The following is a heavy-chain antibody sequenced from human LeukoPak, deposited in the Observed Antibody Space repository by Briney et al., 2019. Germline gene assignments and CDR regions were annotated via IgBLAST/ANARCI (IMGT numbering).Heavy chain of an antibody. Sequence: SETLSLTCTVSGGSISSYYWSWIRQPPGKGLEWIGYIYYSGSTNYNPSLKSRVTISVDTSKNQFSLKLSSVTAADTAMYYCAASIWDILTGSRDAFDIWGQGTMVTVSS. J-gene: IGHJ3*02. CDR2: IYYSGST. D-gene: IGHD3-9*01. CDR1: GGSISSYY. CDR3: AASIWDILTGSRDAFDI. V-gene: IGHV4-59*01.